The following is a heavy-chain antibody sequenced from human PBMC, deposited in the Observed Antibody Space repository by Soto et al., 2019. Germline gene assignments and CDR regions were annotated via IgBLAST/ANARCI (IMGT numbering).Heavy chain of an antibody. CDR1: GGTFSSYA. CDR2: IIPIFGTA. J-gene: IGHJ6*02. CDR3: ARGSVFGVVIRAYYYYYGMDV. D-gene: IGHD3-3*01. V-gene: IGHV1-69*01. Sequence: QVQLVQSGAEVKKPGSSVKVSCKASGGTFSSYAISWVRQAPGQGLEWMGGIIPIFGTANYAQKFQGRVTNTADESTSKAYMELSSLRSEDTAVYYCARGSVFGVVIRAYYYYYGMDVWGQGTTVTVSS.